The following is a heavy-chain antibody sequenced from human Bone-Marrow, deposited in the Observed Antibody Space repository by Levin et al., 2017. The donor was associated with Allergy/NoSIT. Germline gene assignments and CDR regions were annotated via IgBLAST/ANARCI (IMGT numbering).Heavy chain of an antibody. V-gene: IGHV3-23*01. CDR2: ISGSGRTT. D-gene: IGHD6-19*01. J-gene: IGHJ3*02. CDR1: TLNFTNYA. Sequence: SGGSLRLSCTASTLNFTNYAMTWVRQAPGKGLEWVSSISGSGRTTYYTDSVRGRFTISRDSSKNTLYLQMNSLRAEDTAVYYCAKCRGCRAYHAFDIWGQGTIVTVSS. CDR3: AKCRGCRAYHAFDI.